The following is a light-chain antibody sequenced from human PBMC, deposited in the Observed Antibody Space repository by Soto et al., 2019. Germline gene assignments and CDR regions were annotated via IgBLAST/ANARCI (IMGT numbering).Light chain of an antibody. J-gene: IGLJ1*01. CDR3: CSYAGSYTYV. V-gene: IGLV2-11*01. CDR2: DGT. CDR1: SSVIGAYDY. Sequence: QSALTQPASLSVSPGQSITIACTGTSSVIGAYDYVSWSQQHPGKAPKLMIYDGTKRPSGVRDRFSASKSGITASLTISGLQAEDEADYYCCSYAGSYTYVFGTGTKVTVL.